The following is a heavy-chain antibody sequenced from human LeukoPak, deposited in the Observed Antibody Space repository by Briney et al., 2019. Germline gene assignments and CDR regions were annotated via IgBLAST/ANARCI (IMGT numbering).Heavy chain of an antibody. J-gene: IGHJ5*02. Sequence: PGGSLRLSCAASGFTFSSYAMSWVRQAPGKGLEWVSAISGSGGSTYYADSVKGRFTISRDNAKNSLYLQMNSLRAEDTAVYYCARDTGWGNWFDPWGQGTLVTVSS. CDR1: GFTFSSYA. D-gene: IGHD7-27*01. CDR3: ARDTGWGNWFDP. V-gene: IGHV3-23*01. CDR2: ISGSGGST.